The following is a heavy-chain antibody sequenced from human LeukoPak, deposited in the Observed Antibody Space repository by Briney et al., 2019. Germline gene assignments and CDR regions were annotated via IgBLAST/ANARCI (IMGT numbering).Heavy chain of an antibody. D-gene: IGHD3-3*01. CDR2: ISGSGGST. Sequence: PEGSLRLSCAASGFTFSSYAMSWVRQASGKGLEWVSAISGSGGSTYYGDSVKGRFTISRDNSKNTLYLQMNSLRAEDTAVYYCAKVPARDFWSGYYYYMDVWGKGTTVTVSS. CDR3: AKVPARDFWSGYYYYMDV. CDR1: GFTFSSYA. J-gene: IGHJ6*03. V-gene: IGHV3-23*01.